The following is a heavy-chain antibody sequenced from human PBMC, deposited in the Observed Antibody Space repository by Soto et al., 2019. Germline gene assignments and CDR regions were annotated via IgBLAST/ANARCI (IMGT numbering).Heavy chain of an antibody. D-gene: IGHD3-3*01. Sequence: QVQLVESGGDLVKPGGSLRLSCAASGYTFSDYYMSWIRQAPGKGLEWISYIDTSGTKIYYADSVKGRFTITRDNAKNSVYLEMNSLRDEDTAVYYCASQYDMWSRYLSPVDYWGQGTLVTVSS. J-gene: IGHJ4*02. V-gene: IGHV3-11*01. CDR2: IDTSGTKI. CDR3: ASQYDMWSRYLSPVDY. CDR1: GYTFSDYY.